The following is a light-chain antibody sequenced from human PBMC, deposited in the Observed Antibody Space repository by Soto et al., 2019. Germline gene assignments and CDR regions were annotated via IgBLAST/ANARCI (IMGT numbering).Light chain of an antibody. CDR1: SSDVGAYNY. Sequence: QSVLTQPPSASGSPGQSVTISCTGTSSDVGAYNYVSWYQQHPGKAPKLMIYDVSKRPSGVPYRFSGSKSGNAASLTVSGLQGEDEADYYGSSYAGSSWVFGGGTKLTVL. J-gene: IGLJ3*02. V-gene: IGLV2-8*01. CDR3: SSYAGSSWV. CDR2: DVS.